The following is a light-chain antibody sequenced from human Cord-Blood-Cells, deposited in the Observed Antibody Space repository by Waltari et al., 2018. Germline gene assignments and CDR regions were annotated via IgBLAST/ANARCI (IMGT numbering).Light chain of an antibody. CDR1: QSISSY. J-gene: IGKJ2*01. CDR3: QQSYNTPRT. Sequence: DIQMTQSPSSLSASVGDRVTITGRASQSISSYLNWYQQTPGKAPKLLIYAASSLQSGVPSRFSGSGSGTDFTLTISSLQAEDFASYYCQQSYNTPRTFGRGTKLEIK. V-gene: IGKV1-39*01. CDR2: AAS.